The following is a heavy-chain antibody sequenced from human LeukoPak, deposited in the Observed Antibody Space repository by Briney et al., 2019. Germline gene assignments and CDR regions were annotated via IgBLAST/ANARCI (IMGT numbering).Heavy chain of an antibody. J-gene: IGHJ4*02. CDR2: IYSGGST. D-gene: IGHD3-10*01. V-gene: IGHV3-53*01. Sequence: PGGSLRLSCAASGFTVSSNYMSWVRQAPGKGLEWVSVIYSGGSTYYADTLKGRFTISRDNSKNTLYLQMNSLRAEDTAVYYCARTDGSGSYFIWGQGTLVTVSS. CDR3: ARTDGSGSYFI. CDR1: GFTVSSNY.